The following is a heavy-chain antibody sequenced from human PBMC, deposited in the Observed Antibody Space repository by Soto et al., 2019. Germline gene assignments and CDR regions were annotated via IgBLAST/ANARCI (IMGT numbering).Heavy chain of an antibody. D-gene: IGHD2-21*02. CDR3: AMQRDVTTPFDY. CDR2: ISYDGSNK. J-gene: IGHJ4*02. CDR1: GFTFSSYC. V-gene: IGHV3-30*03. Sequence: GGSLRLSCAASGFTFSSYCMHWVRQAPGKGLEWVAVISYDGSNKYYAASVKGRFTISRDHSKNTLYLQMNSLRAEDTAVYHCAMQRDVTTPFDYWGQGTMVTVSS.